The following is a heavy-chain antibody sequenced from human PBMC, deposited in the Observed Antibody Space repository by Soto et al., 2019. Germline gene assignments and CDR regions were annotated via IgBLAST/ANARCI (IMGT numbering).Heavy chain of an antibody. CDR1: GYTFTSYA. D-gene: IGHD3-10*01. V-gene: IGHV1-3*01. J-gene: IGHJ5*02. CDR2: INAGNGNT. CDR3: ARARRGALNWFDP. Sequence: ASVKVSCKASGYTFTSYAMHWLRQSPGQRLEWMGWINAGNGNTKYSQKFQGRVTITRDTSASTAYMELSSLRSEDTAVYYCARARRGALNWFDPWGQGTLVTVSS.